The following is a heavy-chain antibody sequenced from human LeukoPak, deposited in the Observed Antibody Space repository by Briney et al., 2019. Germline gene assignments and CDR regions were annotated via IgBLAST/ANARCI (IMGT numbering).Heavy chain of an antibody. CDR2: ISAYNGNT. CDR1: GYTFTSYG. Sequence: ASVKVSCKASGYTFTSYGISWVRQAPGQGLEWMGWISAYNGNTNYAQKLQGRVTMTTDTSTSTAYMELRSLRSDDTAVYYCARESSVVVTAMGIDYWGQGTLVTVSS. V-gene: IGHV1-18*01. J-gene: IGHJ4*02. CDR3: ARESSVVVTAMGIDY. D-gene: IGHD2-21*02.